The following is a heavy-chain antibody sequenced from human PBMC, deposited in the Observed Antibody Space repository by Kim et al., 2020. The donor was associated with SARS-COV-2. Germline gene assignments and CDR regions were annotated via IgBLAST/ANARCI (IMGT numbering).Heavy chain of an antibody. D-gene: IGHD3-22*01. V-gene: IGHV3-9*01. CDR1: GFTFDDYA. CDR3: AKDISDYYDSSGYGLGSLDY. Sequence: SLRLSCAASGFTFDDYAMHWVRQAPGKGLEWVSGISWNSVSIGYADSVKGRFTISRDNAKNSLYLQMNSLRAEDTALYYCAKDISDYYDSSGYGLGSLDYWGQGTLVTVSS. CDR2: ISWNSVSI. J-gene: IGHJ4*02.